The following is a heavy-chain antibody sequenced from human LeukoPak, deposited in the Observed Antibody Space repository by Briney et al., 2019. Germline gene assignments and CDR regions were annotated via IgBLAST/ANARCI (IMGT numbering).Heavy chain of an antibody. CDR3: ARLPQSFVGASPFDF. J-gene: IGHJ4*02. V-gene: IGHV3-21*01. CDR2: ISGSSSFI. D-gene: IGHD3-16*01. CDR1: GFTFSDYA. Sequence: GGSLRLSCAASGFTFSDYAMTWVRQAPGKGLEWVSSISGSSSFIYYTYSVQGRFTVSRDNAESSLFLQMDSLKAEDTAVYYCARLPQSFVGASPFDFWGQGTLVTVSS.